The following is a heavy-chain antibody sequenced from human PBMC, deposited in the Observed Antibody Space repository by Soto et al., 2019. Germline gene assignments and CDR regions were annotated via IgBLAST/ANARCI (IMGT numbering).Heavy chain of an antibody. D-gene: IGHD2-15*01. V-gene: IGHV1-46*01. CDR2: INPSGGTT. CDR3: ARVRGGGSEYFFDX. CDR1: GYTFTRYN. J-gene: IGHJ4*02. Sequence: ASVKVSCKASGYTFTRYNVHWVRQAPGQGLEWMAIINPSGGTTYYVQKFEGRVTLTTDTSTSTVYMELSSLRSDDTAVYYCARVRGGGSEYFFDXWGQGTLVTV.